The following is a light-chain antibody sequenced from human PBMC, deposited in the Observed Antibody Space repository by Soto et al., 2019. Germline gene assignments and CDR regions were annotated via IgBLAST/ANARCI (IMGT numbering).Light chain of an antibody. J-gene: IGKJ1*01. CDR1: HTISSSY. CDR2: GIS. Sequence: EIVVTQSPGTLSLSPGERATLSCRASHTISSSYLAWYQQKPGQAPRLLMYGISRRATGIPDRFSGSGSGTDFTLTLTSLEPEDFAVYYCQQYVTSSPRTFGQVTKVEI. V-gene: IGKV3-20*01. CDR3: QQYVTSSPRT.